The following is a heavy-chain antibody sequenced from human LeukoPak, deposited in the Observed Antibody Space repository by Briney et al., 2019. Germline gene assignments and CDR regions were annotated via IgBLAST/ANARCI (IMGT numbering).Heavy chain of an antibody. D-gene: IGHD5-18*01. CDR2: IYSGGTT. CDR3: ASKRGYSYGLDY. CDR1: GFTISSNY. J-gene: IGHJ4*02. V-gene: IGHV3-53*01. Sequence: QAGGSLRLSCAASGFTISSNYMNWLRQAPGKGLEWVSVIYSGGTTYYADAVKGRFTISRDNSKNTLSLQMNSLRAEDTAVYYCASKRGYSYGLDYWGQGTLVTVSS.